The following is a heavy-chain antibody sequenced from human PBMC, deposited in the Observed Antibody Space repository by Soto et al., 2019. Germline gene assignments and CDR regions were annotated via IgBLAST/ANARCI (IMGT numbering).Heavy chain of an antibody. CDR1: GGSISSGGYY. V-gene: IGHV4-31*03. Sequence: SETLSLTCTVSGGSISSGGYYWSWIRQHPGKGLEWIGYIYYSGSTYYSPSLKSRVTISVDTSKNQFSLKLSSVTAADTAVYYCARAGGSGYYYDYWGQGTLVTAPQ. CDR3: ARAGGSGYYYDY. J-gene: IGHJ4*02. D-gene: IGHD3-22*01. CDR2: IYYSGST.